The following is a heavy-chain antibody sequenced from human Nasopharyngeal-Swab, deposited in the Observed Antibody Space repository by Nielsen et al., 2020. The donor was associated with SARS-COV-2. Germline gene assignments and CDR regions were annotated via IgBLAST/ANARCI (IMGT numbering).Heavy chain of an antibody. CDR3: ARPLAAAGTGCDY. J-gene: IGHJ4*02. Sequence: WIRQPPGKGLEWVAVISYDGSNKYYADSVKGRFTISRDNSKNTLYLQMNSLRAEDTAVHYCARPLAAAGTGCDYWGQGTLVTVSS. V-gene: IGHV3-30*03. CDR2: ISYDGSNK. D-gene: IGHD6-13*01.